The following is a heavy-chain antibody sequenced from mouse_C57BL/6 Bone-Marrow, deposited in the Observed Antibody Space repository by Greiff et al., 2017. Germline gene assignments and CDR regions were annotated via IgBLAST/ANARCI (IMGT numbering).Heavy chain of an antibody. V-gene: IGHV3-6*01. CDR2: ISYDGSN. CDR1: GYSITSGYY. Sequence: EVKVEESGPGLVKPSQSLSLTCSVTGYSITSGYYWNWIRQFPGNKLEWMGYISYDGSNNYNPSLKNRISITRDTSKNQFFLKLNSVTTEDTATYYCARTCWVVGRFDYWGQGTTLTVSS. D-gene: IGHD1-1*01. CDR3: ARTCWVVGRFDY. J-gene: IGHJ2*01.